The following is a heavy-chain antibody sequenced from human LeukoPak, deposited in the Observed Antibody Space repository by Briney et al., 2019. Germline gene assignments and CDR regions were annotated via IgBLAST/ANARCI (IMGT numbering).Heavy chain of an antibody. D-gene: IGHD2-21*02. V-gene: IGHV3-21*01. CDR3: ASVVVTAISDAFDI. CDR1: GFTFSSYS. J-gene: IGHJ3*02. CDR2: ISSSSSYI. Sequence: GGSLRLSCAASGFTFSSYSMNWVRQAPGKGLEWVSSISSSSSYINYADSVKGRFTISRDNAKNSLYLQMNSLRAEDTAVYYCASVVVTAISDAFDIWGQGTMVTVSS.